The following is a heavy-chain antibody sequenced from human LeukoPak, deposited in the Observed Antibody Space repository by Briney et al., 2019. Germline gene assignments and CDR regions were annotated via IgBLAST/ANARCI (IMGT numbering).Heavy chain of an antibody. J-gene: IGHJ4*02. CDR2: IRYDGSNK. V-gene: IGHV3-30*02. CDR1: GFTFSNYG. D-gene: IGHD4/OR15-4a*01. CDR3: ARRAGAYSHPYDY. Sequence: GGSLRLSCAASGFTFSNYGMHWVRQAPGKGLEWVAFIRYDGSNKYYADSVKGRFTISRDNSKHTLYLQMNSLRAEDTAVYYCARRAGAYSHPYDYWGQGTLVTVSS.